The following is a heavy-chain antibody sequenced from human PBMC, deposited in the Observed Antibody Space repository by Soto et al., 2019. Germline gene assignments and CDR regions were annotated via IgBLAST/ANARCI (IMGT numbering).Heavy chain of an antibody. Sequence: QVQLVESGGGVVQPGKSLRLSCAASRFTFSSYAMDWVRQAPGKGLEWVAVISHDGSEKYYGDSVKGRFTISRDNPKNTVYLQMNSLRPEDTAVYYCARAAAYFYHYYYAMDVWGQGTPVTVSS. CDR2: ISHDGSEK. CDR1: RFTFSSYA. D-gene: IGHD6-13*01. V-gene: IGHV3-30-3*01. J-gene: IGHJ6*02. CDR3: ARAAAYFYHYYYAMDV.